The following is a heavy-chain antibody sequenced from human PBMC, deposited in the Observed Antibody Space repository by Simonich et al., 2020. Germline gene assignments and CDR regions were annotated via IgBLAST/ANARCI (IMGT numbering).Heavy chain of an antibody. V-gene: IGHV1-2*02. CDR2: INPNNGGT. CDR3: ARVRFEAFDI. CDR1: GYTFTGYY. Sequence: QVQLVQSGAEVKKPGASVKVSCKASGYTFTGYYMHWVRKAPGQGLGLMGWINPNNGGTNYAQKFQGRVTMTRDTSISTAYMELSRLRSDDTAVYYCARVRFEAFDIWGQGTMVTVSS. J-gene: IGHJ3*02.